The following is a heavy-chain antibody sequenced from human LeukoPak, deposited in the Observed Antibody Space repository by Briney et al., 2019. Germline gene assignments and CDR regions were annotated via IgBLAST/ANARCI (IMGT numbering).Heavy chain of an antibody. D-gene: IGHD1-26*01. CDR3: AMRSATVGDTHSYY. V-gene: IGHV3-23*01. Sequence: GGSLRLSCAASGFTVSSNYMSWVRQAPGKGLEWVSAISGSARSTFYADSVKGRFTISRDNSKNTLYLQINSLRAEDTAAYYCAMRSATVGDTHSYYWGQGTLVTVSS. CDR2: ISGSARST. J-gene: IGHJ4*02. CDR1: GFTVSSNY.